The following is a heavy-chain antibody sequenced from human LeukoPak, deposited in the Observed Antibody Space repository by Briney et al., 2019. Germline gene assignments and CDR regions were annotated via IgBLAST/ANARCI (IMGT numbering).Heavy chain of an antibody. D-gene: IGHD3-10*01. CDR3: ARWVRGRASYFDY. J-gene: IGHJ4*02. V-gene: IGHV3-21*01. Sequence: KTGGSLRLSCAASGFTFSSYSMNWVRQAPGKGLEWVSSISSSSSYIYYADSVKGRFTISRDNAKNSLCLQMNSLRAEDTAVYYCARWVRGRASYFDYWGQGTLVTVSS. CDR1: GFTFSSYS. CDR2: ISSSSSYI.